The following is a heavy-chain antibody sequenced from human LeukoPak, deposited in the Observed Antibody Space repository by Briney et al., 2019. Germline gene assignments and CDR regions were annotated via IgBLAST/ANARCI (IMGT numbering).Heavy chain of an antibody. V-gene: IGHV3-7*01. D-gene: IGHD3-10*01. Sequence: PGGSLRPSCAASGFTFSSYWMSWVRQAPGKGLEWVANIKQDGSEKYYVDSVKGRFTNSRDNAKNSLYLQMNSLRAEDTAVYYCARDRDYYGSGSPTLDYWGQGTLVTVSS. CDR2: IKQDGSEK. CDR3: ARDRDYYGSGSPTLDY. CDR1: GFTFSSYW. J-gene: IGHJ4*02.